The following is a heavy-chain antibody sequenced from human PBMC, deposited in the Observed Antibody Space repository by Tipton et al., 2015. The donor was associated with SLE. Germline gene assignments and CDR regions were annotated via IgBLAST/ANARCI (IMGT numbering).Heavy chain of an antibody. CDR1: GSYITAYY. Sequence: TLSLTCTVSGSYITAYYWTWIRQPPGKGLEWIGYVYYSGTTNYNPSLKSRVTISVDTSKNQFSLKLSSVTAAVTAVYYCAREPDYLVQGILVAVSS. CDR2: VYYSGTT. J-gene: IGHJ4*02. CDR3: AREPDY. V-gene: IGHV4-59*01.